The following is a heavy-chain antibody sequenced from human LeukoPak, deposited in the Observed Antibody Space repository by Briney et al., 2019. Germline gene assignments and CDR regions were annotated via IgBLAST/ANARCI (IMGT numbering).Heavy chain of an antibody. CDR3: ANAPRPRYCSGGSCYKTAYYYGMDV. CDR2: ISGSGGST. Sequence: GGSLRLSCAASGFTFSSYAMSWVRQAPGEGLEWVSAISGSGGSTYYADSGKGRFTISRDNSKNTLYLQMTSLRAEDTAVYYCANAPRPRYCSGGSCYKTAYYYGMDVWGQGTTVTVSS. CDR1: GFTFSSYA. D-gene: IGHD2-15*01. J-gene: IGHJ6*02. V-gene: IGHV3-23*01.